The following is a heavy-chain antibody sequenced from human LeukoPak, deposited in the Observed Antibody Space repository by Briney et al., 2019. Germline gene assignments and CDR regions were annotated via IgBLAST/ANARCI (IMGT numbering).Heavy chain of an antibody. Sequence: SETLSLTCTIFGDSVSRSDSYWDWIRQPPGKGLEWIGTIYYSGRTYYSPSLKSRVTLSVGMSNNQFSLTLSSVTAADTALYFCARRRYYDSSGYLEWGQGTLVTVSS. V-gene: IGHV4-39*01. J-gene: IGHJ1*01. CDR3: ARRRYYDSSGYLE. D-gene: IGHD3-22*01. CDR1: GDSVSRSDSY. CDR2: IYYSGRT.